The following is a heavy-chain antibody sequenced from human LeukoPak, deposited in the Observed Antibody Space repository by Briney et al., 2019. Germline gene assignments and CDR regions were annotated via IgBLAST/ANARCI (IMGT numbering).Heavy chain of an antibody. D-gene: IGHD3-22*01. CDR1: GFTFSGSA. V-gene: IGHV3-73*01. CDR2: IRSKANSYAT. J-gene: IGHJ4*02. Sequence: GGSLRLSCAASGFTFSGSAMHWVRQASGKGLEWVGRIRSKANSYATANAASVKGRFTISRDDSKNTAYLQMNSLKTEDTAVYYCTSPKYYYDSSGYDVCRGQGTLVTVSS. CDR3: TSPKYYYDSSGYDVC.